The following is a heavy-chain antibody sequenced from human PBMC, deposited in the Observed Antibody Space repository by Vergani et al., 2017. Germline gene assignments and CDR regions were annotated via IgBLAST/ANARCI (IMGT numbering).Heavy chain of an antibody. CDR2: IYTSGST. J-gene: IGHJ4*02. CDR3: ARSYSGSYYGLLDY. V-gene: IGHV4-61*02. D-gene: IGHD1-26*01. Sequence: QVQLQESGPGLVKPSQTLSLTCTVSGGSISSGSYYWSWLRQPAGKGLEWIGRIYTSGSTNYNPSLKSRVTISVDTSKNQFSLKLSSVTAADTAVYYCARSYSGSYYGLLDYWGQGTLVTVSS. CDR1: GGSISSGSYY.